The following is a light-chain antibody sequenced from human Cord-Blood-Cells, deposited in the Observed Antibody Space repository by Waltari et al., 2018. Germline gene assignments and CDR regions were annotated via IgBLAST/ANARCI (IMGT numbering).Light chain of an antibody. CDR3: SSYTSSSTWV. J-gene: IGLJ3*02. Sequence: QSAPTQPDSVSGSPGQSITIPCTGTNSDVGGYNYVSWYQQHPGKAPKLMIYEVSNRPSGVSNRFSGSKSGNTASLTISGLQAEDEADYYCSSYTSSSTWVFGGGTKLTVL. CDR1: NSDVGGYNY. CDR2: EVS. V-gene: IGLV2-14*01.